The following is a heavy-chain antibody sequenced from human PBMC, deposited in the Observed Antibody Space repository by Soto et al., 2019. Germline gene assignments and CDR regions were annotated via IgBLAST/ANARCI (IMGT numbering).Heavy chain of an antibody. CDR3: ARHRAHKLERRGEVDY. Sequence: ESLKISCKGSGYSFTSYWIGWVRQMPGKGLEWMGIIYPGDSDTRYSPSFQGQVTISADKSISTAYLQWSSLKASDTAMYYCARHRAHKLERRGEVDYWGQGTLVTVSS. J-gene: IGHJ4*02. D-gene: IGHD1-1*01. V-gene: IGHV5-51*01. CDR2: IYPGDSDT. CDR1: GYSFTSYW.